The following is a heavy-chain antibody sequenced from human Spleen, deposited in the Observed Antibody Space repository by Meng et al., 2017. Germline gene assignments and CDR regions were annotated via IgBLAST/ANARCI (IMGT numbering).Heavy chain of an antibody. CDR1: GFTFSSYG. D-gene: IGHD2-15*01. CDR3: AKALSGGSGYCDY. V-gene: IGHV3-23*01. J-gene: IGHJ4*02. CDR2: TSARGDST. Sequence: GESLKISCAASGFTFSSYGMSWVRQAPGKGLEWVSVTSARGDSTYYADSVKGRFTMSRDNSKDTLYLQMNILRAEDTALYYCAKALSGGSGYCDYWGQGTLVTVSS.